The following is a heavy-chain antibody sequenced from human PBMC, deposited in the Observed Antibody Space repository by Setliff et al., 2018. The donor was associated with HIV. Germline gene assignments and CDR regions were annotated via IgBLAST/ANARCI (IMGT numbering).Heavy chain of an antibody. CDR3: ARGRDFAGHDAYDI. CDR2: IYHRGST. CDR1: SGSISGDNW. Sequence: PSETLSLTCTVSSGSISGDNWWSWVRQPPGKGLEWIREIYHRGSTNYNPSLKSRVTISVDTSKNQFSLKLTSVTAADTAVYYCARGRDFAGHDAYDIWGQGTMVTVSS. J-gene: IGHJ3*02. V-gene: IGHV4-4*02. D-gene: IGHD2-21*02.